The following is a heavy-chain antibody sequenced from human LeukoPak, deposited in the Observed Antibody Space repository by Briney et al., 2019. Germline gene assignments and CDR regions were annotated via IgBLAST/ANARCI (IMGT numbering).Heavy chain of an antibody. V-gene: IGHV4-59*01. CDR1: GGSISSYY. CDR2: ISYSGGT. CDR3: ARGEVVIRL. J-gene: IGHJ4*02. Sequence: SETLSLTCTVSGGSISSYYWSWIRQPPGKGLEWIGYISYSGGTNYNPSLKSRVTISVDTSKNQFSLKLSSVTAADTAVYYCARGEVVIRLWGQGTLVTVSS. D-gene: IGHD3-22*01.